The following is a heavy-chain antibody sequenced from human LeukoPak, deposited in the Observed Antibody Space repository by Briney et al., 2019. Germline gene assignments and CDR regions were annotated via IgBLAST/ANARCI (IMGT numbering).Heavy chain of an antibody. V-gene: IGHV3-21*01. J-gene: IGHJ6*03. D-gene: IGHD1-14*01. CDR1: GFTFSSYE. CDR3: ARSPAGANYYLDV. Sequence: GGSLRLSCAASGFTFSSYEMNWVRQAPGKGLEWVSSISGSNSYIYYADSMKGRFTISRDNAKNSLYLQMNSLRAEDTAVYYCARSPAGANYYLDVWGKGTTVTISS. CDR2: ISGSNSYI.